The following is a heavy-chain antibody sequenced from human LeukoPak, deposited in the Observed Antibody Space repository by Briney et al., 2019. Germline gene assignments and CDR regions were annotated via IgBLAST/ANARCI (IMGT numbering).Heavy chain of an antibody. Sequence: PSGTLSLTCSVSGFSISSGHYWGWIRQPPGKGLEWIGPIFHGGSTYYNPSLKSRGSISVDKSKNQFSLKLSSVTAADTAVYYCARDLAHSTTTPQGADAFDVWGQGTLVTVSS. CDR3: ARDLAHSTTTPQGADAFDV. J-gene: IGHJ3*01. CDR2: IFHGGST. CDR1: GFSISSGHY. D-gene: IGHD1-1*01. V-gene: IGHV4-38-2*02.